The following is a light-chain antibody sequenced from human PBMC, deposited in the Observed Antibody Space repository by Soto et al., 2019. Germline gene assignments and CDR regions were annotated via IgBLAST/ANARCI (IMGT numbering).Light chain of an antibody. CDR3: SSYTNTITLDV. J-gene: IGLJ1*01. CDR2: EVS. Sequence: QSVLTQPASVSGSPGQSITISCTGSSSDIGGYKYVSWYQQHPGKAPKLMIYEVSNRPSGVSNRFSGSKSGNTASLTISGLQAEDEADYYCSSYTNTITLDVFGTGTKVTVL. V-gene: IGLV2-14*01. CDR1: SSDIGGYKY.